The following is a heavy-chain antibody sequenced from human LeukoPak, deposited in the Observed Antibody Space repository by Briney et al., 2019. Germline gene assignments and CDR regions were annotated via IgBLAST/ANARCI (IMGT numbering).Heavy chain of an antibody. CDR3: ARWGITGIRGYYYYMDV. Sequence: SETLSLTCTVSGGALTSYYWSWVRQPPGKGLEWLGYIYNSGSTNYNPSLKSRVTISVDTSKNQFSLKLSSVTAADTAVYYCARWGITGIRGYYYYMDVWGKGTTVTVSS. V-gene: IGHV4-59*12. J-gene: IGHJ6*03. D-gene: IGHD1-20*01. CDR2: IYNSGST. CDR1: GGALTSYY.